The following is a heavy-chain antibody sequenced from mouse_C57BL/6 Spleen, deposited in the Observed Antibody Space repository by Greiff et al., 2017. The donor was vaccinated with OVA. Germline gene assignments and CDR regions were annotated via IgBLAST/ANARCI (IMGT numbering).Heavy chain of an antibody. D-gene: IGHD2-4*01. V-gene: IGHV1-50*01. J-gene: IGHJ2*01. CDR1: GYTFTSYW. Sequence: QVQLKQPGAELVKPGASVKLSCKASGYTFTSYWMQWVKQRPGQGLEWIGEIDPSDSYTNYNQKFKGKATLTVDTSSSTAYMQLSSLTSEDSAVYYCARFNPYYLDYWGQGTTLTVSS. CDR2: IDPSDSYT. CDR3: ARFNPYYLDY.